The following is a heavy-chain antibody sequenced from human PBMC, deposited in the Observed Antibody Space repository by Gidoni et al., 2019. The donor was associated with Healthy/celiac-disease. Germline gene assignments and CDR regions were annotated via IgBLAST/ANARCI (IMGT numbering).Heavy chain of an antibody. J-gene: IGHJ2*01. CDR1: GGSISSSSYY. CDR2: IYYSGST. Sequence: QLQLQESGPGLVKPSETLSLTCTVSGGSISSSSYYWGWIRQPPGKGLEWIGSIYYSGSTYYNPSLKSRVTISVDKSKNQFSLKLSSVTAADTAVYYCARLDYGDYVDWYFDLWGRGTLVTVSS. D-gene: IGHD4-17*01. CDR3: ARLDYGDYVDWYFDL. V-gene: IGHV4-39*01.